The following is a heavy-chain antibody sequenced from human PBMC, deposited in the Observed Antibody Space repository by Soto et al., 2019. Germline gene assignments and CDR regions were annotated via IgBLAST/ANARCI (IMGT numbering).Heavy chain of an antibody. V-gene: IGHV4-34*01. Sequence: QVQLQQWVAGLLKPSETLSLTCAVYGGSFSGYYWTWLRQLPGTGLEWIGEINHSGSTNYNPSLKRRVTISVDTSKHQFSLKLPSVTAADTAVYYCARDKITGLFDYWGQGTLVTVSS. D-gene: IGHD2-8*02. CDR3: ARDKITGLFDY. J-gene: IGHJ4*02. CDR1: GGSFSGYY. CDR2: INHSGST.